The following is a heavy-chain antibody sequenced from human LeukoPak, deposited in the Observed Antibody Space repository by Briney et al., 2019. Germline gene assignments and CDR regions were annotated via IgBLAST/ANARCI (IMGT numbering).Heavy chain of an antibody. Sequence: GGALRLSCAASGFAFSSYGMHWVRQAPGKGLEWVAVIWYDGSNKYYADSVKGRFTISRDNSKNTLYLQMNSLRAEDTAVYYCARDSFNYYDGSLALFLDYWGQGTLVTVSS. V-gene: IGHV3-33*01. D-gene: IGHD3-22*01. CDR3: ARDSFNYYDGSLALFLDY. CDR2: IWYDGSNK. J-gene: IGHJ4*02. CDR1: GFAFSSYG.